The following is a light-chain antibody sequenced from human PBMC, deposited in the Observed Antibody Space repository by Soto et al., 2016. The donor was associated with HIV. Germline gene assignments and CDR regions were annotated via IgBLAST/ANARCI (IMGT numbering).Light chain of an antibody. CDR2: KAS. CDR3: QQYNSYPWT. V-gene: IGKV1-5*03. Sequence: IQMTQSPSSLSASLGDRVTITCRASQSINKWLAWYQQKPGKAPNLLIYKASTSQSGVPSTFSGSGSGTEFTLIISSLQPDDFATYYCQQYNSYPWTFGQGTKVEIK. J-gene: IGKJ1*01. CDR1: QSINKW.